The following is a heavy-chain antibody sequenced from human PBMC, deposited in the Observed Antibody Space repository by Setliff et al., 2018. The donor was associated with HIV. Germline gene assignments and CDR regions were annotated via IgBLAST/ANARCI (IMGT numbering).Heavy chain of an antibody. D-gene: IGHD3-10*01. V-gene: IGHV4-4*08. Sequence: SETLSLTCTVSGGSISTYFWTWIRQPPGKGLERIGYIYTSGSTNYNPSLKSRVTISVDTSKNQFSLKLSSVTAADTAVYYCARGSFIGDYYYFDYWGQGTLVTVSS. J-gene: IGHJ4*02. CDR1: GGSISTYF. CDR2: IYTSGST. CDR3: ARGSFIGDYYYFDY.